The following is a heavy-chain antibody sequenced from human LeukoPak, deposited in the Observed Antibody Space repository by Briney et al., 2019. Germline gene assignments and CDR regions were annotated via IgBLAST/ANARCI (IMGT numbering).Heavy chain of an antibody. CDR2: ISGSGGST. D-gene: IGHD3-22*01. V-gene: IGHV3-21*01. Sequence: GGSLRLSCAASGFTFSSYWMSWVRQAPGKGLEWVSAISGSGGSTYYADSVKGRFTISRDNAKNSLYLQMNGLRAEDTAVYYCARDIYYDSSGYYGSVYWGQGTLVTVSS. CDR3: ARDIYYDSSGYYGSVY. CDR1: GFTFSSYW. J-gene: IGHJ4*02.